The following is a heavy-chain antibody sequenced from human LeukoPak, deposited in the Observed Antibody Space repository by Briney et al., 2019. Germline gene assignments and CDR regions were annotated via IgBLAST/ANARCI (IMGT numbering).Heavy chain of an antibody. J-gene: IGHJ4*02. D-gene: IGHD6-19*01. V-gene: IGHV3-7*04. Sequence: PGGSLRLSCAASGFAFGSCWMSGVRQAPGKGLEWVANIKQDWSEKHYVDSVKGRFTISRDNAKNSLYLQMNSLSAEDTAVYYCARGSGWYPDYWGQGTLVTVSS. CDR3: ARGSGWYPDY. CDR2: IKQDWSEK. CDR1: GFAFGSCW.